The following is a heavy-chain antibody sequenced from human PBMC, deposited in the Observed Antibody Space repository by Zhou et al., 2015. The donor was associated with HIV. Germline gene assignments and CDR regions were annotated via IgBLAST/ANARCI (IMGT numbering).Heavy chain of an antibody. CDR3: ARKYNWNQRGYFDY. CDR2: ITPVLGTA. CDR1: EGTFSNYA. J-gene: IGHJ4*02. D-gene: IGHD1-20*01. V-gene: IGHV1-69*06. Sequence: QVQLVQSGAEVKKPGSSVKVSCKPSEGTFSNYAISWVRQAPGQGLEWMGGITPVLGTAKYAQKFQGRVSFTADRSTSTAYMELSSLRSEDTAVYYCARKYNWNQRGYFDYWGQGTLVTVS.